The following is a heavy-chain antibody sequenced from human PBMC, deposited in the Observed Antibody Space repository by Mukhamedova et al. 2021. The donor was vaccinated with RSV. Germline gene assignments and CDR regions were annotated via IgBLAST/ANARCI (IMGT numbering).Heavy chain of an antibody. Sequence: VRQAPGKGLEWVSAISGSGGSTYYADSVKGRFTISRDNSKNTLYLQMNSLRAEDTAVYYFAKTAMVLTAWGRGTLLAVSS. D-gene: IGHD5-18*01. V-gene: IGHV3-23*01. CDR2: ISGSGGST. J-gene: IGHJ5*02. CDR3: AKTAMVLTA.